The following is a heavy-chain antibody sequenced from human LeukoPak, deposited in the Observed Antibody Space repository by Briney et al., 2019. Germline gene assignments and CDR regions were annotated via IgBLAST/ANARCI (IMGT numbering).Heavy chain of an antibody. Sequence: GGSLRLSCAASGFTFSSYWMHWVRQAPGKGLVWLSRINSDGSTTTYADSVRGRFIISRDNAKNALYLQMNSLGAEDTAVYYCARVKVGVWGVFDTWGQGTMVTVSS. CDR3: ARVKVGVWGVFDT. J-gene: IGHJ3*02. CDR2: INSDGSTT. V-gene: IGHV3-74*03. CDR1: GFTFSSYW. D-gene: IGHD1-26*01.